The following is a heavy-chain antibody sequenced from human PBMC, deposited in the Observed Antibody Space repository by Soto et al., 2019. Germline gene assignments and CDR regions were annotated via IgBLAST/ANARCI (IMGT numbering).Heavy chain of an antibody. CDR1: GFTVSSNY. Sequence: PGGSLRLSCAASGFTVSSNYMSWVRQAPGKGLEWVSVIYSGGSTYYADSVKGRFTISRDNSKNTLYLQMNSLRAEDTAVYYCARSRMGATYFDYWGQGTLVTGSS. D-gene: IGHD1-26*01. V-gene: IGHV3-53*01. J-gene: IGHJ4*02. CDR3: ARSRMGATYFDY. CDR2: IYSGGST.